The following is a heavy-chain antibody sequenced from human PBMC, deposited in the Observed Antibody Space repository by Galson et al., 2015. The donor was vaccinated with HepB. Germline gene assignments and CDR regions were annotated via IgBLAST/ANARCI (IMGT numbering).Heavy chain of an antibody. V-gene: IGHV3-23*01. CDR3: AKDSRTYSSSWYVRFGRYVDY. CDR2: ISGSGGST. J-gene: IGHJ4*02. Sequence: SLRLSCAASGFTFSSYAMSWVRQAPGKGLEWVSAISGSGGSTYYADSVKGRFTISRDNSKNTLYLQMNSLRAEDTAVYYCAKDSRTYSSSWYVRFGRYVDYWGQGTLVTVSS. CDR1: GFTFSSYA. D-gene: IGHD6-13*01.